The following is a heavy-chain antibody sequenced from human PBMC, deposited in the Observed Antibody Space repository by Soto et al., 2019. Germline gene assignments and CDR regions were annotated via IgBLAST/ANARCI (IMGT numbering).Heavy chain of an antibody. V-gene: IGHV4-59*01. CDR3: ARETCSVGSCYFDY. CDR2: IHYSGST. D-gene: IGHD2-15*01. J-gene: IGHJ4*02. CDR1: RGSISSYY. Sequence: QVQLQESGPGLVKSSETLSLTCTVSRGSISSYYWSWIRQPPGKRLEWIAYIHYSGSTNYNPSLKSRVTISVDTSKNQFSLRLSSVTAADTAVYYCARETCSVGSCYFDYWGQGALVTVSS.